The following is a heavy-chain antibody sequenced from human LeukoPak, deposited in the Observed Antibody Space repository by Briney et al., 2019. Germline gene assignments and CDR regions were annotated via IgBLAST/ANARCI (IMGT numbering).Heavy chain of an antibody. CDR2: IYYSGST. V-gene: IGHV4-59*01. D-gene: IGHD5-18*01. CDR1: GGSISSYY. J-gene: IGHJ3*02. CDR3: ARDRLSGYSYGYLIGAFDI. Sequence: SETLSLTCTVSGGSISSYYWSWIRQPPGKGLEWIGYIYYSGSTNYNPSLKSRVTTSVDTSKNQFSLKLSSVTAADTAVYYCARDRLSGYSYGYLIGAFDIWGQGTMVTVSS.